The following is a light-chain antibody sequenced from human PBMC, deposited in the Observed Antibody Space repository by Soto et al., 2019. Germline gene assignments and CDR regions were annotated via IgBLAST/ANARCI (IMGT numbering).Light chain of an antibody. CDR1: QSVLYSSNNKNY. CDR2: DVS. Sequence: DIVMTQSPDSLAVSLGERATINCKSRQSVLYSSNNKNYLAWYQQKPGMAPKLVIYDVSSLQSGVQSRFSGSGAGTEFTRTISSLQPEDFATDYCQQSNNRTISFGQGTRLENK. J-gene: IGKJ5*01. V-gene: IGKV4-1*01. CDR3: QQSNNRTIS.